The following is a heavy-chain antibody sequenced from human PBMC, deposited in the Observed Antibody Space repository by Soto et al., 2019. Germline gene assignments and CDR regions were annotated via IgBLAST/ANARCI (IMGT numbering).Heavy chain of an antibody. CDR3: ARALRDCSCGSCYSDAFDI. D-gene: IGHD2-15*01. J-gene: IGHJ3*02. Sequence: GGSLRLSCAASGFTFSSYSMNWVRQAPGKGLEWVSYISSSSSTIYYADTVKGRFTIPRDDAKNSLYLHMNRLRAEDTAVYYCARALRDCSCGSCYSDAFDIWGQGTMVTVSS. CDR1: GFTFSSYS. CDR2: ISSSSSTI. V-gene: IGHV3-48*01.